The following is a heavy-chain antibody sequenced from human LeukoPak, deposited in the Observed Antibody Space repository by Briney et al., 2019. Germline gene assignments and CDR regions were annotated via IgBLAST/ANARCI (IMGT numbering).Heavy chain of an antibody. V-gene: IGHV3-66*04. Sequence: GGSLRLSRAPSVFTLSRYTMNAVRPAPRKGVEGVSVIYSGGSTYYADSVKGRFTISRDNSKNMLYLQMNSLRAEDTAVYYCARHGWFDPWGQGTLVTVSS. CDR1: VFTLSRYT. CDR2: IYSGGST. CDR3: ARHGWFDP. J-gene: IGHJ5*02.